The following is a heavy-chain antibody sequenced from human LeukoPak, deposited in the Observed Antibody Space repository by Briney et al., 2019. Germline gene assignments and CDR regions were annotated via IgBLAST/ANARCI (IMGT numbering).Heavy chain of an antibody. CDR1: GYTFTSYG. Sequence: ASVKVSCKASGYTFTSYGISWVRQAPGQGLEWMGWISAYNGNTNYAQKLQGRVTMTTDTSTSKAYMELRSLRSDDTAVYYCARDGAGTTASYYYGMDVWGQGTTVTVSS. D-gene: IGHD1-1*01. CDR3: ARDGAGTTASYYYGMDV. CDR2: ISAYNGNT. V-gene: IGHV1-18*01. J-gene: IGHJ6*02.